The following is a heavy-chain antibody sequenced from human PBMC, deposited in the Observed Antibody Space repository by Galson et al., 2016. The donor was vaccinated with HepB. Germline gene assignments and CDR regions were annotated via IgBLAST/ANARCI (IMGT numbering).Heavy chain of an antibody. Sequence: SLRLSCAASGFSFSAYWMSWVRQSPGKGLAWVANIKQDGSEKYYVDSVKGRFTISRDNSKNALYLQMNSLRAEDTAVYYCARGVGYGSGSHFDYWGQGTLVTVSS. CDR1: GFSFSAYW. CDR3: ARGVGYGSGSHFDY. V-gene: IGHV3-7*01. D-gene: IGHD3-10*01. J-gene: IGHJ4*02. CDR2: IKQDGSEK.